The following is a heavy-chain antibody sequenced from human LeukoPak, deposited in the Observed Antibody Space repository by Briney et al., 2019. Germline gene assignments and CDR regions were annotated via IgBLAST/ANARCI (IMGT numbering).Heavy chain of an antibody. Sequence: PGGSLRLSCAASGFTVSSNYMSWVRQAPGKGLEWVSVIYSGGSTYYAGSVKGRFTISRDNSKNTLYLQMNSLRAEDTAVYYCASQGLGYCSGGSCYRFDYWGQGTLVTVSS. CDR2: IYSGGST. CDR3: ASQGLGYCSGGSCYRFDY. V-gene: IGHV3-53*01. D-gene: IGHD2-15*01. J-gene: IGHJ4*02. CDR1: GFTVSSNY.